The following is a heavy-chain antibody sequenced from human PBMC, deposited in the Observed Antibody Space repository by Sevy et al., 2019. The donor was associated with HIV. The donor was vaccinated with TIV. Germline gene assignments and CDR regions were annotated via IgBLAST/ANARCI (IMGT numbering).Heavy chain of an antibody. CDR1: GYRFTNFG. J-gene: IGHJ6*03. V-gene: IGHV1-18*01. D-gene: IGHD4-17*01. CDR2: ISGHDGET. Sequence: ASVKVSCKASGYRFTNFGLSWVRQARGQGLEWMGWISGHDGETNYAQRFQGRVTLTTDKSTRTAYMELRSLRSDDTATYFCARGVDSYGAYYYYMDVWGSGTTVTVSS. CDR3: ARGVDSYGAYYYYMDV.